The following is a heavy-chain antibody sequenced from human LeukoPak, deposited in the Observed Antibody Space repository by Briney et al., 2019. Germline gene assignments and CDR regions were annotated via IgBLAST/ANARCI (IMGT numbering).Heavy chain of an antibody. J-gene: IGHJ4*02. D-gene: IGHD6-13*01. CDR1: GFIISHNY. CDR3: ARGPRYSFY. Sequence: GGSLKLSCAASGFIISHNYMTWVRQAPGRGLEWISVIYIDGTTYYADSVKGRFTISRDQANNTLYLQMNTLRDEDTAVYYCARGPRYSFYWGQGTLVSVSS. V-gene: IGHV3-53*01. CDR2: IYIDGTT.